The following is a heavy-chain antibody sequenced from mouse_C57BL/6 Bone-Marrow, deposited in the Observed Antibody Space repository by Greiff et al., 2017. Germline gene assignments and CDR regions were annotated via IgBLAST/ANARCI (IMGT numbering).Heavy chain of an antibody. D-gene: IGHD1-1*01. J-gene: IGHJ3*01. Sequence: EVNVVESGAELVRPGASVKLSCTASGFNIKDDYMHWVKQRPEQGLEWIGWIDPENGDTEYASKFQGKATITADTSSNTAYLQLSSLTSEDTAVYYCTGSQAWFAYWGQGTLVTVSA. CDR3: TGSQAWFAY. CDR1: GFNIKDDY. CDR2: IDPENGDT. V-gene: IGHV14-4*01.